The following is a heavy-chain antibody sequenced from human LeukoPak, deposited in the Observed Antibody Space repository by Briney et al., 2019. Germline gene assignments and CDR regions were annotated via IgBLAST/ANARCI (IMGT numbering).Heavy chain of an antibody. Sequence: GASVKVSCKASGYTFTSYDINWLRQATGQGLEWMGWMNPNSGNTGYAQKFQGRVTTTRNTSISTAYMELSSLRSEDTAVYYCARVSFATVVTSTLDYWGQGTMVTVSS. CDR2: MNPNSGNT. V-gene: IGHV1-8*01. CDR3: ARVSFATVVTSTLDY. CDR1: GYTFTSYD. D-gene: IGHD4-23*01. J-gene: IGHJ4*02.